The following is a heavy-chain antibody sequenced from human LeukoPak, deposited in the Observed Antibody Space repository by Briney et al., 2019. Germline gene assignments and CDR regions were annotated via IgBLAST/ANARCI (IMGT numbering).Heavy chain of an antibody. CDR1: GYTFTSYD. CDR3: ARGLLYSSSFRYFQH. J-gene: IGHJ1*01. CDR2: MNPNSGNT. Sequence: ASVKVSCKASGYTFTSYDINWVRQATGQGLERMGWMNPNSGNTGYAQKFQGRVTMTRNTSISTAYMELSSLRSEDTAVYYCARGLLYSSSFRYFQHWGQGTLVTVSS. V-gene: IGHV1-8*01. D-gene: IGHD6-13*01.